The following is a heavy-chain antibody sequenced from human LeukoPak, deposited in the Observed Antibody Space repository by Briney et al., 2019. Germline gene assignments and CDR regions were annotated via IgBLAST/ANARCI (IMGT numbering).Heavy chain of an antibody. Sequence: PSETLSLTCTVSGGSISSYYWSWIRQPPGKGLEWIGYIYYSGSTNYNPSLKSRVTISVDTSKNQFSLKLISVTAADTAVYYCASLSSSYSFDYWGQGTLVTVSS. CDR2: IYYSGST. D-gene: IGHD6-13*01. J-gene: IGHJ4*02. CDR1: GGSISSYY. CDR3: ASLSSSYSFDY. V-gene: IGHV4-59*01.